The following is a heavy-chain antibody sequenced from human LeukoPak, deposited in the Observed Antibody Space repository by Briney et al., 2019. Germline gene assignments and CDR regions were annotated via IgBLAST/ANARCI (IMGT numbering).Heavy chain of an antibody. CDR3: ARVTTVTTDFDY. CDR2: ISAYNGNT. CDR1: GYTFTSYG. Sequence: GASVTVSCKASGYTFTSYGISWVRQAPGQGLEGMGWISAYNGNTNYAQKLQGRVTMTTDTSTSTAYMELRSLRSDDTAVYYCARVTTVTTDFDYWGQGTLVTVSS. V-gene: IGHV1-18*01. J-gene: IGHJ4*02. D-gene: IGHD4-17*01.